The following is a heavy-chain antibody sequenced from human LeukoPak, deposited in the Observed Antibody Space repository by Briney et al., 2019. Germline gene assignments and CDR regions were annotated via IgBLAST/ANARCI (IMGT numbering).Heavy chain of an antibody. Sequence: GGSLRLSCAASGFTFSSHSMNWVRQAPGKGLEWVSSISSSSNYIYYADSVKGRFTISRDNAKNSLYLQMNSLRAEDTALYYCAREVEYGSGSYAPNIWYYYYYMDVWGKGTTVTISS. CDR3: AREVEYGSGSYAPNIWYYYYYMDV. CDR2: ISSSSNYI. V-gene: IGHV3-21*04. D-gene: IGHD3-10*01. J-gene: IGHJ6*03. CDR1: GFTFSSHS.